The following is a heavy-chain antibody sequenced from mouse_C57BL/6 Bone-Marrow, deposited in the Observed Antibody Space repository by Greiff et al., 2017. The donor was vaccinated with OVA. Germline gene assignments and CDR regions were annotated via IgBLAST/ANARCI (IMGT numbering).Heavy chain of an antibody. J-gene: IGHJ1*03. CDR3: ARGRYDYDEGNWYFDV. Sequence: VQLQQSGPGLVAPSQSLSITCTVSGFSLTSYGVDWVRQSPGKGLEWLGVIWGVGSTNYNSALNSRLSISKDNSKSQVFLKMNSLQTDDTAMYYCARGRYDYDEGNWYFDVWGTGTTVTVSS. V-gene: IGHV2-6*01. D-gene: IGHD2-4*01. CDR2: IWGVGST. CDR1: GFSLTSYG.